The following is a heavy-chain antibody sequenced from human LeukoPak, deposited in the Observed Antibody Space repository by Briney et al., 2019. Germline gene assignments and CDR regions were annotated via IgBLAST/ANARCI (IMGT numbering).Heavy chain of an antibody. J-gene: IGHJ6*04. V-gene: IGHV3-48*03. CDR3: AELGSTMIGGV. D-gene: IGHD3-10*02. CDR1: GFTFTSYE. CDR2: ISSSSSTI. Sequence: GGSLRLSCAPPGFTFTSYEMNWFRKALGKGLEGVSYISSSSSTIYYAETVKGRFTISRDNAQTSLYMHMNSLRAENTPVYYCAELGSTMIGGVWGKGTTVTISS.